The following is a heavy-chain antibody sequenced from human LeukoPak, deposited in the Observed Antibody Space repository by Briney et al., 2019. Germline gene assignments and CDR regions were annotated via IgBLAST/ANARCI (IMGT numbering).Heavy chain of an antibody. CDR1: GITFSSYG. V-gene: IGHV3-30*18. J-gene: IGHJ4*02. D-gene: IGHD5-12*01. Sequence: GSLRLSCEASGITFSSYGMQWVRQAPGKGLEWVAVISFDGNNKYYADSVKGRVTISRDNSKNTLYLQMNSLRAEDTAVYYCAKDQGGWLSPFDSWGQGSLVTVSS. CDR2: ISFDGNNK. CDR3: AKDQGGWLSPFDS.